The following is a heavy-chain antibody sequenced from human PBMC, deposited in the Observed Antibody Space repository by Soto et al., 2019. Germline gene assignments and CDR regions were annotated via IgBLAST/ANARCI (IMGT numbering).Heavy chain of an antibody. CDR2: INAGNGNT. J-gene: IGHJ5*02. V-gene: IGHV1-3*01. D-gene: IGHD6-13*01. Sequence: QVQLVQSGAEVTKPGASVKVSCTASGYTFTSYAMHWVRQAPGQRLEWMGWINAGNGNTKYSQKFQGRVTITRDTSASTAYMELSSLRSEDTAVYYCARDWAAAGPGWFDPWGQGTLVTVSS. CDR1: GYTFTSYA. CDR3: ARDWAAAGPGWFDP.